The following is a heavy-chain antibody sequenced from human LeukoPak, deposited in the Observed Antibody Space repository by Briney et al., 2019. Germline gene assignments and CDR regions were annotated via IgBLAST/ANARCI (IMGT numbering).Heavy chain of an antibody. D-gene: IGHD6-13*01. CDR2: INHSGST. Sequence: SETLSLTCAVYGGSFSGYYWSWIRQPPGKGLEWIGEINHSGSTNYNPSLRSRVTISVDTSKNHFSLELSSVTAADTAVYFCARGRVSSSSWYSTYYYYFYMDVWGKGTTVTVSS. CDR1: GGSFSGYY. V-gene: IGHV4-34*01. CDR3: ARGRVSSSSWYSTYYYYFYMDV. J-gene: IGHJ6*03.